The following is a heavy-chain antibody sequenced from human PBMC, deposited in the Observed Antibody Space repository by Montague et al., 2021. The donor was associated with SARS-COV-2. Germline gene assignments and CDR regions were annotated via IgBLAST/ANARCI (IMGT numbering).Heavy chain of an antibody. CDR2: IYNSGGT. CDR3: ARGYSSSYYGARWFDP. V-gene: IGHV4-59*01. Sequence: SETLSLTCSVSGHSISSYHWSWIRQSPGKGLEWVGHIYNSGGTIXNPSLNRRVTISLDTSKNQFSLKLTTVTAADTALYYCARGYSSSYYGARWFDPWGQGTLVTVSS. J-gene: IGHJ5*02. D-gene: IGHD6-13*01. CDR1: GHSISSYH.